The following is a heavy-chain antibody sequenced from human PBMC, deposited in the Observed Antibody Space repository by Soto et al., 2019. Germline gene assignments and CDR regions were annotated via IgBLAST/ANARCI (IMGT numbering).Heavy chain of an antibody. D-gene: IGHD2-2*01. CDR2: IYYSGST. Sequence: KPSETLSLTCTVSGGSISSSSYYWGWIRQPPGKGLEWIGSIYYSGSTYYNPSLKSRVTISVDTSKNQFSLKLSSVTAADTAVYYCARQRDIVVVPAFDYWGQGTLVTVSS. CDR3: ARQRDIVVVPAFDY. CDR1: GGSISSSSYY. V-gene: IGHV4-39*01. J-gene: IGHJ4*02.